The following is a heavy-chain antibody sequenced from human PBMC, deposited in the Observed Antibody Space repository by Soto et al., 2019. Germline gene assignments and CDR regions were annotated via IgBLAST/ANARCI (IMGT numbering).Heavy chain of an antibody. CDR2: IYYSGST. J-gene: IGHJ5*02. CDR1: GGSISSYY. V-gene: IGHV4-59*08. CDR3: GRPLGYCSSTSCYVSWFAP. Sequence: SETLSLTCTVSGGSISSYYWSWIRQPPGKGLEWIGYIYYSGSTNYDPSLKSRVTISVDTSKNQFSLKLSSVTAADTAVYYCGRPLGYCSSTSCYVSWFAPGGKGPLVPVS. D-gene: IGHD2-2*01.